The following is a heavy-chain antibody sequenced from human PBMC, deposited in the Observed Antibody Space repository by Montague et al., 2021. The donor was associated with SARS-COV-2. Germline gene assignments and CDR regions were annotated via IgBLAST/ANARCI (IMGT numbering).Heavy chain of an antibody. D-gene: IGHD3-10*01. Sequence: CAISGDSVVELRRRSDGHTPELSSQFHLVCRPLYRKKWYNDYAVXVRGRVTINPDTSKDQFSLQLNSVTPEDTAIYYCTSGGEGNYNVMYVWGQGTTVTVSS. V-gene: IGHV6-1*01. CDR3: TSGGEGNYNVMYV. CDR2: PLYRKKWYN. CDR1: GDSVVELRRR. J-gene: IGHJ6*02.